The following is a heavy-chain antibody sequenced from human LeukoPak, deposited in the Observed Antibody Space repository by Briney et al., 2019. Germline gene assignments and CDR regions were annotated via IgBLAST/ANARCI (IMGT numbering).Heavy chain of an antibody. CDR2: FHIGGAT. CDR3: ARLVKDSSGYEY. Sequence: SETLSLTCAVSGASISSHYWSWIRQVPGQGLEWIGYFHIGGATDYNPSLKSRVTMSVDTSKNQFSLKLSSVTAADTAVYYCARLVKDSSGYEYWGQGTLVTVSS. D-gene: IGHD3-22*01. CDR1: GASISSHY. J-gene: IGHJ4*02. V-gene: IGHV4-4*09.